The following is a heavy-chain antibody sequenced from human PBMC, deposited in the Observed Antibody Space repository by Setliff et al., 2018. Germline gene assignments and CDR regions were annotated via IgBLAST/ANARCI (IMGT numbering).Heavy chain of an antibody. Sequence: GGSLRLSCAASGFSFSSFWMAWVRQSPGRGLEWVANINQDGTGKYYVDSVKGRFTISRDNAKNSLYLQMNSLRAEDTAVYYCARYSSGWFFDYWGQGTPVTVSS. CDR1: GFSFSSFW. V-gene: IGHV3-7*01. J-gene: IGHJ4*02. CDR3: ARYSSGWFFDY. D-gene: IGHD6-19*01. CDR2: INQDGTGK.